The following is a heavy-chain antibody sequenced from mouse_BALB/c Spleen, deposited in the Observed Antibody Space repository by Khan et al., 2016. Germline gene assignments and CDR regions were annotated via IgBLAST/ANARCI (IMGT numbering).Heavy chain of an antibody. CDR1: GYSITSDYA. J-gene: IGHJ4*01. V-gene: IGHV3-2*02. CDR2: ISYSGST. Sequence: EVQLQESGPGLVKPSQSLSLTCTVTGYSITSDYAWNWIRQFPGNRLEWMGYISYSGSTSYNPSLKSRISITRDTSKNQFFLQLNSVTSEDTATHYSARSDYGDKDAMDYWGQGTSVTVSS. D-gene: IGHD1-1*01. CDR3: ARSDYGDKDAMDY.